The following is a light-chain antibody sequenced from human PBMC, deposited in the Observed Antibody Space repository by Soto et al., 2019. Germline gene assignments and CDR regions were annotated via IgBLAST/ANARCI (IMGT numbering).Light chain of an antibody. V-gene: IGKV3-15*01. Sequence: EIVMTQSPATLSVSPGERATLSCRASQSVSSNLAWYQQKPGQAPRLLIYGASTRATGIPARFSGSGSGTDFTITISSLKSEDFAVYYCQQYNNWPPLTFGGGTKVEIK. J-gene: IGKJ4*01. CDR2: GAS. CDR3: QQYNNWPPLT. CDR1: QSVSSN.